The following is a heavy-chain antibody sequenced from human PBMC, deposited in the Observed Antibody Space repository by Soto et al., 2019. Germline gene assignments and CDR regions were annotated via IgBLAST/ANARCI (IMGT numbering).Heavy chain of an antibody. V-gene: IGHV1-18*01. CDR2: ISAYNGKT. CDR3: ARSADSQYQLPRAY. D-gene: IGHD2-2*01. Sequence: ASVKVSCKTSGYTFTNYGITWVRQAPGQGLEWMGWISAYNGKTNYAQKLQDRVTMTTDTSTTTAYMELRSLRSDDTAVYYCARSADSQYQLPRAYWGRGTLVTVSS. CDR1: GYTFTNYG. J-gene: IGHJ4*02.